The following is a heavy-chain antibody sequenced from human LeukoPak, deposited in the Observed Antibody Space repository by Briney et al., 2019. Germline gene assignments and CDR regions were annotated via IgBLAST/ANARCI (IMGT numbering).Heavy chain of an antibody. D-gene: IGHD3-10*01. V-gene: IGHV5-10-1*01. CDR2: IDPSDSYT. J-gene: IGHJ4*02. CDR1: GYSITSYW. Sequence: GESLRISCKGSGYSITSYWISWVRQVPGKGLEWMGRIDPSDSYTNYSPSFQGHVTISADKSISTAYLQWNSLKASDTAMYYCARQYYGSGSYFNDFDYWGQGTLVTVSS. CDR3: ARQYYGSGSYFNDFDY.